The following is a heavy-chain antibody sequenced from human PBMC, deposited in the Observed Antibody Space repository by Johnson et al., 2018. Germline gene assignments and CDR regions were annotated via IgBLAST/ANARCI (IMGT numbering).Heavy chain of an antibody. CDR1: QFTFSSYG. D-gene: IGHD2-8*02. J-gene: IGHJ3*02. V-gene: IGHV3-30*18. CDR3: AKDVNRVCTVNSCSGVSDI. Sequence: QVQLVESGGGVVQPGRSXRLSCVASQFTFSSYGMHWVRQAPGKGLEWVAGTSYDGSNKYYAHSVKGRFTISRDNSKNTLHLQMSGLRTEDTAVYYLAKDVNRVCTVNSCSGVSDIWGQGTNVTVSS. CDR2: TSYDGSNK.